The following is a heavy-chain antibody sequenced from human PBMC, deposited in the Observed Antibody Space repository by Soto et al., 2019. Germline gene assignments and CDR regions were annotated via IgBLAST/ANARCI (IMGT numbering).Heavy chain of an antibody. CDR3: ARDPGGTDFAEWTYYFDY. CDR2: ISYDGSNK. D-gene: IGHD3-3*01. CDR1: GFTFSSYA. Sequence: QVQLVESGGGVVQPGRSQRLSCAASGFTFSSYAMHWVRQAPGKGLEWVAVISYDGSNKYYADSVKGRFTISRDNSKNTLYMQMNSLRAEDTAVYYCARDPGGTDFAEWTYYFDYWGQGTLVTVSS. V-gene: IGHV3-30-3*01. J-gene: IGHJ4*02.